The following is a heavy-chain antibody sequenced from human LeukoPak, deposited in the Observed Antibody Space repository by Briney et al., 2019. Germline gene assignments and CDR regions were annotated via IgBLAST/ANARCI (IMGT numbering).Heavy chain of an antibody. CDR2: ISVSGGST. CDR1: GFTFSSYA. Sequence: GGSLRLSCAASGFTFSSYAMSWVRQAPGKGLEWVSAISVSGGSTYYADSVKGRFTISRDNAKNSLYLQMNSLRAEDTAVYYCARDRFTPISSGPRGYWGQGTLVTVSS. V-gene: IGHV3-23*01. J-gene: IGHJ4*02. D-gene: IGHD3-16*02. CDR3: ARDRFTPISSGPRGY.